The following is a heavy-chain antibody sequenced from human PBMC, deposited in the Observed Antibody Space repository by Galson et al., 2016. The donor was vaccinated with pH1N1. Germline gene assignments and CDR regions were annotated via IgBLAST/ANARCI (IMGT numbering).Heavy chain of an antibody. CDR2: IYPDDSDT. Sequence: QSGAEVKKPGESLKISCEVFGYKFTMYWIGWVRQMPGKGLEWMGIIYPDDSDTRYNPAFQGQVTISVDKSINTAYLQWNSLKASDTAIYYCARGLLSGFDPWGQGTLVIVSS. CDR3: ARGLLSGFDP. J-gene: IGHJ5*02. CDR1: GYKFTMYW. V-gene: IGHV5-51*03. D-gene: IGHD2-21*01.